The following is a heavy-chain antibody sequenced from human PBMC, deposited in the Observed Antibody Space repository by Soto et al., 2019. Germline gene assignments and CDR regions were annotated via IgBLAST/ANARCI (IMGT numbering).Heavy chain of an antibody. V-gene: IGHV3-23*01. D-gene: IGHD5-12*01. Sequence: PGGSLRLSCAASGFTFSSYAMSWVRQAPGKGLEWVSAISGSGGSTYYADAVKGRSTISRDNSKNTLYLQMNSLRAEDTAVYYCAKAGYSGYSPVSFFDYWGRGTLVTVSS. CDR3: AKAGYSGYSPVSFFDY. J-gene: IGHJ4*02. CDR1: GFTFSSYA. CDR2: ISGSGGST.